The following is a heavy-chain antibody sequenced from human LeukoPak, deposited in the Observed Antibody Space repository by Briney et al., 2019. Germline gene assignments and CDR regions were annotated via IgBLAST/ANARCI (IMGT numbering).Heavy chain of an antibody. J-gene: IGHJ6*02. V-gene: IGHV1-69*13. D-gene: IGHD3-16*01. CDR3: ARGDYEAYYYYGMDV. CDR2: IIPIFGTA. CDR1: GGTFRSYA. Sequence: ASVKVSCKTSGGTFRSYAISWVRQAPGQGLEWMGGIIPIFGTANYAQKFQGRVTITADESTSTAYMELSSLRSEDTAVYYCARGDYEAYYYYGMDVWGPGTTVTVSS.